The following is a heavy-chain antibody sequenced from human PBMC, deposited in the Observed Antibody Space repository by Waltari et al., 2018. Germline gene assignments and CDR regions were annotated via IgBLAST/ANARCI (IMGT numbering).Heavy chain of an antibody. CDR1: GGSISRGSYY. Sequence: QLQLQESGPGLVKPSETLSFTCTVSGGSISRGSYYWGGIRQPPGKWLEWIGSIYYSGSTYYNPSLKSRVTISVDTSKNQFSLKLSSVTAADTAVYYCATKRESSASGFDYWGQGTLVTVSS. J-gene: IGHJ4*02. CDR3: ATKRESSASGFDY. D-gene: IGHD6-19*01. V-gene: IGHV4-39*01. CDR2: IYYSGST.